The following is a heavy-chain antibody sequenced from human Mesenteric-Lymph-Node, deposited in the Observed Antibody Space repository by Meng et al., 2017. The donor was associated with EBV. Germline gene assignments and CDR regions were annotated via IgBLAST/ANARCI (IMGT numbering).Heavy chain of an antibody. Sequence: GQRQESGPGLVKPSETLSLTCSVSGDSVNSATYYWSWIRKPPGKGLEWIASVHSTGSTNYNPSLMSRVTISLDTSKSQFSLTLTYVTAADTAVYYCASQGYYDSGAWGDYFDYWGQGSLVTVSS. CDR1: GDSVNSATYY. CDR2: VHSTGST. V-gene: IGHV4-61*01. CDR3: ASQGYYDSGAWGDYFDY. D-gene: IGHD3-22*01. J-gene: IGHJ4*02.